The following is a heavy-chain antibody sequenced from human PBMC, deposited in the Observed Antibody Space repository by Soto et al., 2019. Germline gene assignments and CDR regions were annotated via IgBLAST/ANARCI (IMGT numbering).Heavy chain of an antibody. CDR1: GGSISSVDYY. D-gene: IGHD6-13*01. CDR2: IYYSGSA. CDR3: ARDRYSSSWYDS. Sequence: ASETLSLTCTVSGGSISSVDYYWSWIRQTPEKGLEWIGYIYYSGSAYYNPSLKSRVTMSVDTSKNQFSLKLSSVTVADTAVYYCARDRYSSSWYDSWGQGTLVTVSS. J-gene: IGHJ5*01. V-gene: IGHV4-30-4*01.